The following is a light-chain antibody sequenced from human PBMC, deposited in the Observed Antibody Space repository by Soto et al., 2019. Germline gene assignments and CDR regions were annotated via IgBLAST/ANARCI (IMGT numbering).Light chain of an antibody. CDR1: QSVSSSY. CDR3: QQYNNWPPWT. V-gene: IGKV3-20*01. J-gene: IGKJ1*01. Sequence: EIVLTQSPGTLSLSPGERATLSCRASQSVSSSYLAWYQQKPGQAPRLLIYGASSRATGIPDRFSGSGSGTDFTLTISRLEPEDFAVYFCQQYNNWPPWTFGHGTKVEIK. CDR2: GAS.